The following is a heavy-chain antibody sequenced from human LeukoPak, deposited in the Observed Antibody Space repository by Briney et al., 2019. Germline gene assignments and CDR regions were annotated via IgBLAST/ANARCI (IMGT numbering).Heavy chain of an antibody. Sequence: KGGESLKISCKGSGYSFTSYWIGWVRQMPGKGLEWMGIIYPGDSGTRYSPSFQGQVTISADKSISTAYLQWSSLKASDTAMYYCARPIRYCSSTSCYNYFDYWGQGTLVTVSS. CDR3: ARPIRYCSSTSCYNYFDY. V-gene: IGHV5-51*01. D-gene: IGHD2-2*02. CDR1: GYSFTSYW. J-gene: IGHJ4*02. CDR2: IYPGDSGT.